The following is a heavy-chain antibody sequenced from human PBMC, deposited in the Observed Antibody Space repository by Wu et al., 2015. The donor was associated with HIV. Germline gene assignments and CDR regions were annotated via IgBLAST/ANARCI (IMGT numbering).Heavy chain of an antibody. D-gene: IGHD2-2*01. J-gene: IGHJ4*02. Sequence: QVHLEQSGAEVKKPGASVKISCKASKYTFTKYYIHWVRQAPGQGLEWMGIMNPRVGSTNYAQNFQGKVTMTRDTSTSTVYMELSSLTSEDTAVYYCARRPRHQYYFDYWGQGTLVTVSS. V-gene: IGHV1-46*01. CDR3: ARRPRHQYYFDY. CDR1: KYTFTKYY. CDR2: MNPRVGST.